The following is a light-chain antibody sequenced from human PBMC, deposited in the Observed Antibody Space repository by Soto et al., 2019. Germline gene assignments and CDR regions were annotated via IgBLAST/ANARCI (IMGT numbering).Light chain of an antibody. CDR3: QQTNSFPLS. CDR1: QGISSW. Sequence: DIQMNHSPSSVSASVGDRVTITCRASQGISSWVAWYQQKPGKAPNLLIYAAASLQSAVPSRFSGSGSGTDFTITISSLQPEDFATYYCQQTNSFPLSFGGGTKVAIK. V-gene: IGKV1-12*01. J-gene: IGKJ4*01. CDR2: AAA.